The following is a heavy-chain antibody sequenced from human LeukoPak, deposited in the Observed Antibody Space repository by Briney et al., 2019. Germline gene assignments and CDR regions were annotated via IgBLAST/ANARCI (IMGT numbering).Heavy chain of an antibody. V-gene: IGHV4-4*07. J-gene: IGHJ6*03. CDR2: IYTSGST. Sequence: PSETLSLXCTVSGGSISSYYWSWIRQPAGKGLEWIGRIYTSGSTNYNPSLKSRVTMSVDTSKNQFSLKLSSVTAADTAVYYCARDIWQWLVGSYYMDVWGKGTTVTVSS. CDR1: GGSISSYY. CDR3: ARDIWQWLVGSYYMDV. D-gene: IGHD6-19*01.